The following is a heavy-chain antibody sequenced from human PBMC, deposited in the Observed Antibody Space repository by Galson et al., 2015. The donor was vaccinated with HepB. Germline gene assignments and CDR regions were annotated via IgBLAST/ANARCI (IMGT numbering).Heavy chain of an antibody. Sequence: SCKASGYSSHNYAITWVRQAPGQGLEWMGWISAYNGNTKYAQKFQGRVTMTTDTSTRTSYMEVRTLRSDDTAVYYCARMGEATGFSASWGQGTLVTVSS. CDR1: GYSSHNYA. D-gene: IGHD1-1*01. V-gene: IGHV1-18*01. CDR2: ISAYNGNT. J-gene: IGHJ5*02. CDR3: ARMGEATGFSAS.